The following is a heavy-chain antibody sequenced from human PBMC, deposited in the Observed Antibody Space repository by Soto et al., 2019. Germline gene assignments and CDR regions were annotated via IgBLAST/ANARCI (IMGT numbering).Heavy chain of an antibody. Sequence: SXRLSCAASGFTVISNYMSWVRQAPGKGLEWVSVIYSGGSTYYADSVKGRFTISRDNSKNTLYLQMNSLRAEDTAVYYCARDPRGMATMTWGQGTLVTVSS. V-gene: IGHV3-53*01. J-gene: IGHJ4*02. CDR1: GFTVISNY. CDR2: IYSGGST. CDR3: ARDPRGMATMT. D-gene: IGHD5-12*01.